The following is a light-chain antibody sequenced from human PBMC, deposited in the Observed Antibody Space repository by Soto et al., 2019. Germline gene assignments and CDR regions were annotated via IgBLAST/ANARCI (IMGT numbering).Light chain of an antibody. CDR1: SSSIGAGFD. Sequence: QSVLTQPPSVSGAPGQRVTISCTGSSSSIGAGFDVHWFQHFPGTAPKLLIYGTTNRPSGVPDRFSGSKSGASASLAITGLQAEDEADYYCQSYDTSLGGYYVFGTGTQLTVL. V-gene: IGLV1-40*01. CDR3: QSYDTSLGGYYV. CDR2: GTT. J-gene: IGLJ1*01.